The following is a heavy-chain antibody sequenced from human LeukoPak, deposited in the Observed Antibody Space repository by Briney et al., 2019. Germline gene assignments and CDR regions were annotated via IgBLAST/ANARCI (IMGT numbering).Heavy chain of an antibody. D-gene: IGHD2-2*02. Sequence: YWGWIRQPPGKGLEWIGSIYYSGSTYYNPSLKSRVTISVDTSKNQFYLKLSSVTAADTAVYYCARPFCSSTSCYRAWGQGTLVTVSS. CDR3: ARPFCSSTSCYRA. J-gene: IGHJ4*02. V-gene: IGHV4-39*07. CDR2: IYYSGST. CDR1: Y.